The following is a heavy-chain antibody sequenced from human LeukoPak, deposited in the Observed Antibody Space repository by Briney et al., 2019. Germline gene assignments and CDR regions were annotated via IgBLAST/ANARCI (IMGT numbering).Heavy chain of an antibody. CDR1: GYSFTSYW. J-gene: IGHJ5*02. D-gene: IGHD2-2*02. V-gene: IGHV5-51*01. CDR2: IYPGDSDI. Sequence: GESLKISCKGSGYSFTSYWIGWVRQMPGKGLEWMGIIYPGDSDIRYSPSFQGQVTISADKSISTAYLQWSSLKASDTAMYYCARHEVLPAAILGWFDPWGQGTLVTVSS. CDR3: ARHEVLPAAILGWFDP.